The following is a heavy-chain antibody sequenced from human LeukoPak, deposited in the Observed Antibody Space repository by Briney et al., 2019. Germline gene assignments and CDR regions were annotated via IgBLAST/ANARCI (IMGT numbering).Heavy chain of an antibody. CDR1: GLTTSSYS. CDR3: AELGITMIGGV. CDR2: ISSSGSTI. V-gene: IGHV3-48*04. J-gene: IGHJ6*04. Sequence: TGGSLRLSCAASGLTTSSYSMNWVRQAPGKGLQWVSYISSSGSTIYYADSVKGRFTISRDNAKNSLYLQMNSLRAEDTAVYYCAELGITMIGGVWGKGTTVTISS. D-gene: IGHD3-10*02.